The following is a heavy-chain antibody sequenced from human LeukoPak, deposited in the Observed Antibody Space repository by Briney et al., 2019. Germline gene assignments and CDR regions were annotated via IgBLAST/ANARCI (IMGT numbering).Heavy chain of an antibody. Sequence: ASVKVSCKASGGTFSSYAISWVRQAPGQGLEWMGGIIPIFGTANYAQKFQGRVTITADESTSTAYMELSSLGSEDTAVYYCARDLDSGSYYGYWGQGTLVTVSS. CDR2: IIPIFGTA. D-gene: IGHD1-26*01. CDR3: ARDLDSGSYYGY. V-gene: IGHV1-69*01. CDR1: GGTFSSYA. J-gene: IGHJ4*02.